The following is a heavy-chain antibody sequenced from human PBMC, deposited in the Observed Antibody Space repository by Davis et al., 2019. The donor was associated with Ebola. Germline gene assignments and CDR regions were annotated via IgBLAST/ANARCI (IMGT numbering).Heavy chain of an antibody. Sequence: GESLKISCAASGFVFSSYAMSWVRQAPGKGLEWVSTISGSGATIHYADSVKGRFTISRDNSKKTLYLEMNSLRGEDTAVYFCASLWDWTVLPIIDYWGQGTPVTVSS. CDR1: GFVFSSYA. CDR3: ASLWDWTVLPIIDY. CDR2: ISGSGATI. J-gene: IGHJ4*02. V-gene: IGHV3-23*01. D-gene: IGHD3/OR15-3a*01.